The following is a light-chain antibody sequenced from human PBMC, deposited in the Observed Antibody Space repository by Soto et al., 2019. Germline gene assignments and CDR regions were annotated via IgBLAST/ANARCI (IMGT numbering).Light chain of an antibody. J-gene: IGKJ5*01. CDR1: QDISNY. V-gene: IGKV1-33*01. CDR2: DAS. CDR3: QQYDNLLPT. Sequence: DIQMTQSPSSLSASVGDRVTITCQASQDISNYLNWYQQKPGKAPKLLIYDASNLETGVPPRFSGSGSGTDFTFTISSLQPEDIATYYCQQYDNLLPTFGQGTRLEIK.